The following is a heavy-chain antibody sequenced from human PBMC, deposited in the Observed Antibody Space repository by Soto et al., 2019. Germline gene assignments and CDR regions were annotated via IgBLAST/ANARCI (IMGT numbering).Heavy chain of an antibody. J-gene: IGHJ5*02. CDR3: AGRGDGYNYFGP. CDR1: GGTFSSYA. D-gene: IGHD5-12*01. Sequence: SVKVSCKASGGTFSSYAISWVRQAPGQGLEWMGGIIPIFGTASYAQKFQGRVTITADESTSTAYMELSSLRSEDTAVYYCAGRGDGYNYFGPWGQGTLVTVSS. CDR2: IIPIFGTA. V-gene: IGHV1-69*13.